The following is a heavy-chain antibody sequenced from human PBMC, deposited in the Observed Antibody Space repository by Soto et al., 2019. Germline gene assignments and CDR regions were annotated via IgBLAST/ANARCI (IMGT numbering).Heavy chain of an antibody. V-gene: IGHV3-64D*08. D-gene: IGHD3-22*01. CDR3: VKDVPHYYDSSGLDAFDI. CDR2: ISSNGGST. CDR1: GFTFSSYA. J-gene: IGHJ3*02. Sequence: GGSLRLSCSASGFTFSSYAMHWVRQAPGKGLEYVSAISSNGGSTYYADSVKGRFTISRDNSKNTLYLQMSSLRAEDTAVYYCVKDVPHYYDSSGLDAFDIWGQGTMVTVSS.